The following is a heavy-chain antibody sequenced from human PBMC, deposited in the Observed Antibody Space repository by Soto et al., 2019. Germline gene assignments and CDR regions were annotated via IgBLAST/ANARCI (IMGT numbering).Heavy chain of an antibody. D-gene: IGHD6-13*01. J-gene: IGHJ6*02. Sequence: EVQLVESGGGLIQPGGSLRLSCAASGLTVSSNYMNWVRQAPGKCLEWVSALYGGDNPEYADSVKGRFTISRDNSRNTLYLQMNSLRADDTAVYYCAKRKQLVRYYYGLDVWGQGTTVTVSS. V-gene: IGHV3-53*01. CDR3: AKRKQLVRYYYGLDV. CDR1: GLTVSSNY. CDR2: LYGGDNP.